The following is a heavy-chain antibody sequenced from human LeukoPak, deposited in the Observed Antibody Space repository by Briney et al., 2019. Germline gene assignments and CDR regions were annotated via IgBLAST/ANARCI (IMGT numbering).Heavy chain of an antibody. J-gene: IGHJ4*02. Sequence: ASVKVSCKASGYTFTGYYMHWVRQAPGQGLEWMGWINPNSGGTNYAQKFQGRVTMTGDTSISTAYMELSRLRSDDTAVYYCARALSIAAADQLSHGYWGQGTLVTVSS. D-gene: IGHD6-13*01. V-gene: IGHV1-2*02. CDR2: INPNSGGT. CDR3: ARALSIAAADQLSHGY. CDR1: GYTFTGYY.